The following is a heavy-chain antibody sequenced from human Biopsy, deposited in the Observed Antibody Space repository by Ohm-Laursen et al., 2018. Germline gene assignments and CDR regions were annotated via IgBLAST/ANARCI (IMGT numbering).Heavy chain of an antibody. CDR3: VREPKTGTAEAWYFDL. D-gene: IGHD3-9*01. CDR1: GATVKTSGYF. J-gene: IGHJ2*01. V-gene: IGHV4-31*03. CDR2: ISYNERT. Sequence: TLSLTCSVSGATVKTSGYFWAWIRQRPGKGLEWIGYISYNERTHYNPSLTSRLAISFDTSNNRISLQLRSVSVADTAVYYCVREPKTGTAEAWYFDLWCRGSPVTVPS.